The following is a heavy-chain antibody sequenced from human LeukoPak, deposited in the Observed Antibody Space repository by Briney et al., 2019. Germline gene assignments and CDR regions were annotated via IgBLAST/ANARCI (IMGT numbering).Heavy chain of an antibody. V-gene: IGHV3-7*01. D-gene: IGHD1-26*01. CDR3: ARGFAGSYWGGYFDP. CDR1: GFTLSNHW. Sequence: GGSLRLSCAASGFTLSNHWMIWVRQAPGKGLECVANIKQDGTEKYYLDSVKGRFTISRDNAKNSLYLQMNSLRVEDTAVYYCARGFAGSYWGGYFDPWGQGTLVTVSS. J-gene: IGHJ5*02. CDR2: IKQDGTEK.